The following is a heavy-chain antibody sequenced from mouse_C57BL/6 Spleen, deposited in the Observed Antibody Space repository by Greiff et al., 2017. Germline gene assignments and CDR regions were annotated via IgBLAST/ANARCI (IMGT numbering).Heavy chain of an antibody. CDR3: AREGGFYYGSIHWYFDV. J-gene: IGHJ1*03. Sequence: ESGPGLVKPSQSLSLTCSVTGYSITSGYYWNWIRQFPGNKLEWMGYISYDGSNNYNPSLKNRISITRDTSKNQFFLKLNSVTTEDTATYYCAREGGFYYGSIHWYFDVWGTGTTVTVSS. CDR1: GYSITSGYY. D-gene: IGHD1-1*01. CDR2: ISYDGSN. V-gene: IGHV3-6*01.